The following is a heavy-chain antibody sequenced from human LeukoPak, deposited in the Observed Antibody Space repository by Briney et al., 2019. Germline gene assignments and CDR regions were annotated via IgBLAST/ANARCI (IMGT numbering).Heavy chain of an antibody. Sequence: GGSLRLSCAASGVTFSNAWMSWVRQAPGKGLKWVGRIKSKIDGGTTDYAAPVKGRFTISRHDSKNTLYLQMNSLKTEDSAVYYCTTDGDYGDGLRGDYWGQGTLVTVSS. CDR2: IKSKIDGGTT. D-gene: IGHD4-17*01. J-gene: IGHJ4*02. V-gene: IGHV3-15*01. CDR3: TTDGDYGDGLRGDY. CDR1: GVTFSNAW.